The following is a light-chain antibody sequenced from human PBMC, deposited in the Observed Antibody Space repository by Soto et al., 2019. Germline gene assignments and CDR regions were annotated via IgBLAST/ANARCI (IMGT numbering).Light chain of an antibody. CDR1: QSVRSSY. Sequence: EIVLTQSPGTLSLSPGERATLSCRASQSVRSSYLAWYQQKPGQAPRLLIYGASSRATGIPDRLSGSGSGTDVSLTISRLETEDFAVYYCQQYGSSPWTFGQGTKVEIK. CDR2: GAS. J-gene: IGKJ1*01. V-gene: IGKV3-20*01. CDR3: QQYGSSPWT.